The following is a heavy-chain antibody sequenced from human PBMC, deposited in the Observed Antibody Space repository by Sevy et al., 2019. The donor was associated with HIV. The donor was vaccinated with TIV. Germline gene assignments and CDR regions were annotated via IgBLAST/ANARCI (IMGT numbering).Heavy chain of an antibody. Sequence: GWSLRLSCAASGFTFSNAWMSWVRQAPGKGLEWVGRIKSKTDGGTTDYAAPVKGRFTISRDDSKNTLYLQMNSLKTEDTAVYYCTTELVVVPEAFDIWGQGTMVTVSS. CDR2: IKSKTDGGTT. D-gene: IGHD3-22*01. V-gene: IGHV3-15*01. J-gene: IGHJ3*02. CDR3: TTELVVVPEAFDI. CDR1: GFTFSNAW.